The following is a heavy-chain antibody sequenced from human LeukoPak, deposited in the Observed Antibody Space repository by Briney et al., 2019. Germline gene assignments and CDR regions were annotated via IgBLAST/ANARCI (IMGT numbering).Heavy chain of an antibody. CDR3: AGEEGIAASAAIYYYGMDV. J-gene: IGHJ6*02. V-gene: IGHV1-69*04. Sequence: ASVKVSCKASGGTFSSYAISWVRQAPGQGLEWMGRIIPILGIANYAQKFQGRVTITADKSTSTAYMELSSLRSEDTAVYYCAGEEGIAASAAIYYYGMDVWGQGTTVTVSS. CDR1: GGTFSSYA. CDR2: IIPILGIA. D-gene: IGHD6-13*01.